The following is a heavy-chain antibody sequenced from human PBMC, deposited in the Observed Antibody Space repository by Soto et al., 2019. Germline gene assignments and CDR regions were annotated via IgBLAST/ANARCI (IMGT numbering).Heavy chain of an antibody. Sequence: EVQLLESGGGLVQPGGSLEVSCRASGFNFGNYAMSWVRQAPGKGPEWVSSVGGDASDTHYADSVRGRFTISRDNSKNTLYLHMNCLRAEDTAIYFCAKDFIPRNSIYDPFDIWGQGTTVSVSS. CDR3: AKDFIPRNSIYDPFDI. J-gene: IGHJ3*02. CDR2: VGGDASDT. D-gene: IGHD2-21*01. CDR1: GFNFGNYA. V-gene: IGHV3-23*01.